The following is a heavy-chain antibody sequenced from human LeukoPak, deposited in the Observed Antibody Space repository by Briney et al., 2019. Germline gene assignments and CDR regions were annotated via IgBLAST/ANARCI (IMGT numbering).Heavy chain of an antibody. Sequence: ASVKVSCKASGYTFTSYVMHWVRQAPGQRLEWMGWINAGNGNTKYSQKFQGRVTITRDTSASTAYMELSSLRSEDTAVYYCAGGDCSSTSCYGDFDYWGQGTLVTVSS. D-gene: IGHD2-2*01. CDR3: AGGDCSSTSCYGDFDY. V-gene: IGHV1-3*01. CDR1: GYTFTSYV. J-gene: IGHJ4*02. CDR2: INAGNGNT.